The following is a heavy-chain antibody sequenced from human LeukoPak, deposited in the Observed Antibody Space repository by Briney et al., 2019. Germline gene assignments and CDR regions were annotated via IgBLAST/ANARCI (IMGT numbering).Heavy chain of an antibody. D-gene: IGHD1-26*01. J-gene: IGHJ5*02. CDR3: ARPGGSGSYYMDWFDP. V-gene: IGHV1-18*01. CDR1: GYTFTSYG. CDR2: VSAYNGNT. Sequence: ASVKVSCKASGYTFTSYGISWVRQAPGQGLEWMGWVSAYNGNTNCAQKLQGRVTMTTDTSTSTAYMELRSLRSDDTAVYYCARPGGSGSYYMDWFDPWGQGTLVTVSS.